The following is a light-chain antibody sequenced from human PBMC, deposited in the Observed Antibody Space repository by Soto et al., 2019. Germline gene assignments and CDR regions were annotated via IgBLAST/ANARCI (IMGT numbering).Light chain of an antibody. CDR2: DAS. CDR3: PQYHGSSGT. CDR1: LPLRNW. J-gene: IGKJ1*01. V-gene: IGKV1-5*01. Sequence: DIQMTQSPSTLSASVGDSVTITCRASLPLRNWLAWYQHKPGKAPKRLIYDASSVKSGVPSRFSGGGSGTDMTLAISSLRPDDFATDYFPQYHGSSGTFGQGAKV.